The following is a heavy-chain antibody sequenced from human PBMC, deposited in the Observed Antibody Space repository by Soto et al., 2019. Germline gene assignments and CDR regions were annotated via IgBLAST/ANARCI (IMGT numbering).Heavy chain of an antibody. Sequence: SETLSLTCTVSGGSISSSSYYWGWIRQPPGKGLEWIGSIYYSGSTYYNPSLKSRVTISVDTSKNQFSLKLSSVTAADTAVYYCARVDYIPYYFDYWGQGTLVTVS. J-gene: IGHJ4*01. CDR2: IYYSGST. CDR3: ARVDYIPYYFDY. D-gene: IGHD4-4*01. CDR1: GGSISSSSYY. V-gene: IGHV4-39*01.